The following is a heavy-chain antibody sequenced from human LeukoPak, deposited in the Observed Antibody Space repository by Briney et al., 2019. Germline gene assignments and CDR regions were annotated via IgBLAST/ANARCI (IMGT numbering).Heavy chain of an antibody. D-gene: IGHD3-22*01. CDR3: ARGRYYDSSDMKKKFDY. CDR1: GGSFSGCY. Sequence: SETLSLTCAVYGGSFSGCYWSWIRQPPGKGLEWIGEINHSGSTNYNPSLKNRVTISVDTSKNQFSLKLSSVTAADTAVYYCARGRYYDSSDMKKKFDYWGQGTLVTVSS. CDR2: INHSGST. V-gene: IGHV4-34*01. J-gene: IGHJ4*02.